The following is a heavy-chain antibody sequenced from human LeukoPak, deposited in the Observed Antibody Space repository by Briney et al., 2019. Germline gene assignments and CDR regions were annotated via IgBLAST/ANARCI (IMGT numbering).Heavy chain of an antibody. CDR2: IYYSGRT. V-gene: IGHV4-39*01. CDR1: GGSFSSSSYY. D-gene: IGHD4-17*01. CDR3: AITDYGDGGLFDY. J-gene: IGHJ4*02. Sequence: SETLSLTCTVSGGSFSSSSYYWGRIRQPPGQGLEWIGSIYYSGRTYYNPSLKRRVTTSVDTSKDQFSLKLSAVTAADTAVYYCAITDYGDGGLFDYWGQGTLVTVSS.